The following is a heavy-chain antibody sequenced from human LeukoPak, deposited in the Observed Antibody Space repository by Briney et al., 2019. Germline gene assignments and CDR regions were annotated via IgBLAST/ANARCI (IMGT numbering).Heavy chain of an antibody. V-gene: IGHV3-48*04. CDR3: ARDRGGSYSAIDY. Sequence: WGSLRLSCAASGFTFSSYSMNWVRQAPGKGLERVSFISSSSSTIYYADSVKGRFTISRDNAKNSLYLQMNSLRAEDTAVYYCARDRGGSYSAIDYWGQGTLVTVSS. J-gene: IGHJ4*02. CDR1: GFTFSSYS. CDR2: ISSSSSTI. D-gene: IGHD1-26*01.